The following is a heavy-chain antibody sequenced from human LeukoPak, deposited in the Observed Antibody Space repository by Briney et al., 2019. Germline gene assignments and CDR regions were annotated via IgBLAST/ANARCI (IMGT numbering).Heavy chain of an antibody. Sequence: PGGSLRLSCAASGFTFSSYAMSWVRQAPGKGLEWVSAISGSGGSTYYADSVKGRFTISRDNPKNTLYLQMNSLRAEDTAVYYCATPAYYDSSGYPFDYWGQGTLVTVSS. J-gene: IGHJ4*02. CDR2: ISGSGGST. D-gene: IGHD3-22*01. V-gene: IGHV3-23*01. CDR3: ATPAYYDSSGYPFDY. CDR1: GFTFSSYA.